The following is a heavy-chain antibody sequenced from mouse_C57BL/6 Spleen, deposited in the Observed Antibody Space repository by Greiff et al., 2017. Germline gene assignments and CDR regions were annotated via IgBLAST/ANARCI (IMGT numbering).Heavy chain of an antibody. CDR3: ARPYYDSSSYGYFDV. CDR2: IYPGSGST. CDR1: GYTFTSYW. V-gene: IGHV1-55*01. Sequence: VQLQQPGAELVKPGASVKMSCKASGYTFTSYWITWVKQRPGQGLEWIGDIYPGSGSTNYNEKFKSKATLTVDTSSSTAYMQLSSLTSEDSAVYYCARPYYDSSSYGYFDVWRTEPTVTVPS. J-gene: IGHJ1*03. D-gene: IGHD1-1*01.